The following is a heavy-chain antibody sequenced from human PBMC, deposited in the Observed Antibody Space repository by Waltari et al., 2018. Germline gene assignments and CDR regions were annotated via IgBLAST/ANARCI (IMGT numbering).Heavy chain of an antibody. D-gene: IGHD3-10*01. J-gene: IGHJ4*02. CDR2: IYHSGST. Sequence: QLQLQESGSGLVKPSETLSLTCAVSGYSISSGYYWGWIRQPPGKGLEWIGSIYHSGSTYYNPSLKSRVTISVDTSKNQFSLKLSSVTAADTAVYYCARIITMVQGSDWGQGTLVTVSS. CDR3: ARIITMVQGSD. V-gene: IGHV4-38-2*01. CDR1: GYSISSGYY.